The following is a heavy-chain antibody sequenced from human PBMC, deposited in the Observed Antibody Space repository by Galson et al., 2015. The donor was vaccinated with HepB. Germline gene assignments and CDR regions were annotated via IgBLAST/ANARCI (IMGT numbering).Heavy chain of an antibody. CDR2: IIPIFGTA. V-gene: IGHV1-69*13. CDR3: ARGPYCGGDCYSPFDY. J-gene: IGHJ4*02. Sequence: SVKVSCKASGGTFSSYAISWVRQAPGQGLEWMGGIIPIFGTANYAQKFQGRVTITADESTSTAYMELSSLRSEDTAVYYCARGPYCGGDCYSPFDYWGQGTLVTVSS. CDR1: GGTFSSYA. D-gene: IGHD2-21*01.